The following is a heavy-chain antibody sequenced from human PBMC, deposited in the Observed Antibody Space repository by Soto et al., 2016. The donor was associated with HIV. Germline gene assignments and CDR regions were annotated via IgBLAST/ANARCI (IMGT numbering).Heavy chain of an antibody. CDR1: GFTFSTYA. J-gene: IGHJ6*03. CDR3: VRRHYYYHHMDV. Sequence: EVQLVESGGGLVQPGGSLRLSCAASGFTFSTYAMHWVRQAPGKGLVWVSRISTDGSTTSYADSVKGRFTISRDNAKNTLYLQMNSLRDEETAVYYCVRRHYYYHHMDVWGKRATVTSP. V-gene: IGHV3-74*01. CDR2: ISTDGSTT.